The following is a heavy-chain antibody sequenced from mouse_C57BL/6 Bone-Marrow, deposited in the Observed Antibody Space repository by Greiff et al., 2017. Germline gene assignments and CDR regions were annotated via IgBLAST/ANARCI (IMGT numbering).Heavy chain of an antibody. V-gene: IGHV1-81*01. D-gene: IGHD1-1*01. CDR2: IYPRSGNT. CDR1: GYTFTSYG. Sequence: VKLVESGAELARPGASVKLSCKASGYTFTSYGISWVKQRTGQGLEWIGEIYPRSGNTYYNEKFKGKATLTADKSSSTAYMELRSLTSEDSAVYFCARSDYYGSSPWYFDVWGTGTTVTVSS. CDR3: ARSDYYGSSPWYFDV. J-gene: IGHJ1*03.